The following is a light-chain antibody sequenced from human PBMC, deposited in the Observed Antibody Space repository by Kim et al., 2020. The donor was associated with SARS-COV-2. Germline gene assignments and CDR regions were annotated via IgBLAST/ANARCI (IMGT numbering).Light chain of an antibody. Sequence: QSVTISCTGTSPDIGTGNLVTWYQQRPGKAPKLLIYEISNRPSGVSDRFSGSKSGTTASLAITGLQAEDEADYYCRSYASSLTGSVFGGGTKVTVL. J-gene: IGLJ3*02. V-gene: IGLV2-23*02. CDR2: EIS. CDR1: SPDIGTGNL. CDR3: RSYASSLTGSV.